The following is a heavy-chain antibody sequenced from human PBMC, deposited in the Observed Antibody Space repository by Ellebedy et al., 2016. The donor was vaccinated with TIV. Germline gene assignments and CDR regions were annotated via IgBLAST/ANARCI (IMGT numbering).Heavy chain of an antibody. D-gene: IGHD5-18*01. J-gene: IGHJ2*01. CDR2: MNPNSVNT. Sequence: ASVKVSCKASGYTFTSYDINWVRQATGQGLAWMGWMNPNSVNTDYAQKFQGRVTMTRNTSISTAYMELSSLRSEDTAVYYCARGRIAQLWSERYFDLWGRGTLVTVS. CDR3: ARGRIAQLWSERYFDL. CDR1: GYTFTSYD. V-gene: IGHV1-8*01.